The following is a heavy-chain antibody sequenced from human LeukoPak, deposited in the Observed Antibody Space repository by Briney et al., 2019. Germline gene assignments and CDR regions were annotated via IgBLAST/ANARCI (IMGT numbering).Heavy chain of an antibody. D-gene: IGHD6-13*01. J-gene: IGHJ4*02. Sequence: GGSLRLSCAASGFTFSSYAMHWVRQAPGKGLEYVPAISSNGGSTYYANSVKGRFTISRDNSKNTLYLQMGSLRAEDMAVYYCARVGIAAAGTVGAFDYWGQGTLVTVSS. CDR2: ISSNGGST. V-gene: IGHV3-64*01. CDR3: ARVGIAAAGTVGAFDY. CDR1: GFTFSSYA.